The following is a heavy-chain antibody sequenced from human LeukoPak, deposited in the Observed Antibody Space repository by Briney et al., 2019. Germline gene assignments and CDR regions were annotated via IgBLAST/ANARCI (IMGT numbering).Heavy chain of an antibody. J-gene: IGHJ4*02. CDR2: IYYSGST. Sequence: SETLSLTCTVSGGSISSGDYYWSWIRQPPGKGLEWIGYIYYSGSTYYNPSLKSRVTISVDTSKNQFSLKLSSVTAADTAVYYCARVISRAESFDYWGQGTLITVSS. CDR3: ARVISRAESFDY. V-gene: IGHV4-30-4*01. CDR1: GGSISSGDYY.